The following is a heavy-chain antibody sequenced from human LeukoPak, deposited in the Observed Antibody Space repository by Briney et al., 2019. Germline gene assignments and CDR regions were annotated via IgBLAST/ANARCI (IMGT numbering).Heavy chain of an antibody. D-gene: IGHD2-15*01. CDR1: GYTFRNYG. V-gene: IGHV1-18*01. CDR3: ARAGAVVDNWFDP. CDR2: IAIYNGDR. Sequence: ASVKVSCKASGYTFRNYGINWVRQAPGQGLEWMGWIAIYNGDRNLAQKFQGRVTMTTDTSTTTAYMELRSLRSDDTAVYYCARAGAVVDNWFDPWGQGTLVTVSS. J-gene: IGHJ5*02.